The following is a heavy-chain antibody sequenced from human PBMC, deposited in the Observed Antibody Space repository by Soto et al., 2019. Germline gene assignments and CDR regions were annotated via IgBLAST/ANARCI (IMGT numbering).Heavy chain of an antibody. CDR2: INHSGST. CDR3: ARAYGGNVFDY. CDR1: GGSFSGYY. D-gene: IGHD4-17*01. V-gene: IGHV4-34*01. J-gene: IGHJ4*02. Sequence: QVQLQQWGAGLLKPSETLSLTCAVYGGSFSGYYWSWIRQPPGKGLEWIGDINHSGSTNYNPSLKSRVTISVDTSKNRFSLQLSSVTAADTAVYFCARAYGGNVFDYWGQGTLVTVSS.